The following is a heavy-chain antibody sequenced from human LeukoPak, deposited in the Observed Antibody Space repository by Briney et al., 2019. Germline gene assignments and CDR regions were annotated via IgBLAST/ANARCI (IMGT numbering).Heavy chain of an antibody. Sequence: GGSLRLSCAASGFTFSSYWMSWVRQAPGKGLEWVANIKQDGSEKYYVDSVKGRFTISRDNAKNSLYLQMNSLRAEDTAVYYCARDRGYYDFWSGYSLFDYWGQGTLVTVSS. CDR3: ARDRGYYDFWSGYSLFDY. J-gene: IGHJ4*02. D-gene: IGHD3-3*01. V-gene: IGHV3-7*01. CDR1: GFTFSSYW. CDR2: IKQDGSEK.